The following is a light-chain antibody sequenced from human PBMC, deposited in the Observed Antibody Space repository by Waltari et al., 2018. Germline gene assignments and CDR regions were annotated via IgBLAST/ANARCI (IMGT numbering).Light chain of an antibody. CDR2: AAS. V-gene: IGKV3-20*01. CDR3: QHYVNLPVT. J-gene: IGKJ1*01. Sequence: EIVLTQSQGTLSLSPGERATLSCRASQSVSRSLAWYQQKPGQAPRLLIYAASTRATGVPDRFSGSGSGTDFSLTISRLDPEDFAVYYCQHYVNLPVTFGQGTKVEI. CDR1: QSVSRS.